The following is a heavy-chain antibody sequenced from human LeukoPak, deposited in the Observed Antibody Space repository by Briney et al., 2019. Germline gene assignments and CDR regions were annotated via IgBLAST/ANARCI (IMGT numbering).Heavy chain of an antibody. J-gene: IGHJ4*02. CDR2: INPNSGGT. Sequence: ASVKVSCKASGYTFTGYYMHWVRQAPGQGLEWMGWINPNSGGTNYAQKFQGRVTMTTDTSTSTAYMELRSLRSDDTAVYYCARDCDRSGYYCYWGQGTLVTVSS. CDR1: GYTFTGYY. CDR3: ARDCDRSGYYCY. D-gene: IGHD3-22*01. V-gene: IGHV1-2*02.